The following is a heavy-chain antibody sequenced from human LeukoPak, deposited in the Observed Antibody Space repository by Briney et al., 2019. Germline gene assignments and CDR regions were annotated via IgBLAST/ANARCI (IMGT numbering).Heavy chain of an antibody. Sequence: SETLSLTCTVSGGPIYSYYWSWIRQTAGKGLEWIGRLYPGVSTNYNPSPKSRVTMSVDTSKNQFALKLSAVTAADTAVYYCARLKFYDSTGYSPGHYMDVWGKGTTVTASS. D-gene: IGHD3-22*01. CDR1: GGPIYSYY. CDR3: ARLKFYDSTGYSPGHYMDV. V-gene: IGHV4-4*07. J-gene: IGHJ6*03. CDR2: LYPGVST.